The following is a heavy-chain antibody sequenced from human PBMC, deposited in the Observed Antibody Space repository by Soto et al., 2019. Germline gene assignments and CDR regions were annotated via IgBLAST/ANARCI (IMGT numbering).Heavy chain of an antibody. CDR2: ISYDGSNK. Sequence: GGSLRLSCAASGFTFSSYGMHWVRQAPGKGLEWVAVISYDGSNKYYADSVKGRFTISRDNSKNTLYLQMNSLRAEDTAVYYCAKDLFQRFSGYEAEAHDAFDIWGQGTMVTVSS. V-gene: IGHV3-30*18. D-gene: IGHD5-12*01. CDR1: GFTFSSYG. CDR3: AKDLFQRFSGYEAEAHDAFDI. J-gene: IGHJ3*02.